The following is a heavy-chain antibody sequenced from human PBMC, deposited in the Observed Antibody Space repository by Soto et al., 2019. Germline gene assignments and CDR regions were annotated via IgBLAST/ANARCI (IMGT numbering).Heavy chain of an antibody. Sequence: GGSLRLSCAASGFTFSSYGMHWVRQAPGKGLEWVAVISYDGSNKYYADSVKGRFTISRDNSKNTLYLQMNSLSAEDTAVYYCAKGSMGRMCLFGELVPTYYYYGMDVWGQGTTVTVSS. CDR1: GFTFSSYG. V-gene: IGHV3-30*18. J-gene: IGHJ6*02. D-gene: IGHD3-10*01. CDR3: AKGSMGRMCLFGELVPTYYYYGMDV. CDR2: ISYDGSNK.